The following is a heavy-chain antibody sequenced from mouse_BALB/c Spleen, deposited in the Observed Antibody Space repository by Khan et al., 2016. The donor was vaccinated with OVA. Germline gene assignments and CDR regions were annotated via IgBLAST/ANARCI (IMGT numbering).Heavy chain of an antibody. CDR3: ERLAGYYAIDD. V-gene: IGHV3-2*02. CDR1: GYSITSDYA. J-gene: IGHJ4*01. Sequence: VQLKQSGPGLVKPSQSLSLTCTVTGYSITSDYAWNWIRQFPGNKLEWMGYISYSGSTSYNPSLKSRISITRDPSKNQFFLQLNSVTTEATAIYYCERLAGYYAIDDWGQGGSITVSS. CDR2: ISYSGST.